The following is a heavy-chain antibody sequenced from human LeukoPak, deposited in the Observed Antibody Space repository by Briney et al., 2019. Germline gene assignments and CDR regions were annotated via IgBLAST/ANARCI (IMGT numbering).Heavy chain of an antibody. V-gene: IGHV3-74*01. Sequence: PGGSLRLSCAASGFTFSGYAMSWVRQAPGKGLVWVSRINSDGSSTSYADSVKGRFTISRDNAKNSLYLQMDSLRDDDTARYFCTRDLAEVPGPRMDVWGQGTTVTVSS. CDR2: INSDGSST. CDR1: GFTFSGYA. J-gene: IGHJ6*02. CDR3: TRDLAEVPGPRMDV. D-gene: IGHD3-3*02.